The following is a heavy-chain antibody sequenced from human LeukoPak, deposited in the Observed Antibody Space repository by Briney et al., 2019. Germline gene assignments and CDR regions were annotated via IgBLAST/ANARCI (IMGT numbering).Heavy chain of an antibody. V-gene: IGHV3-23*01. CDR2: ISGSDGST. Sequence: PGGSLRLSCAASGFTFSSYAMTWIRQAPGKGLEWVSAISGSDGSTYYADSVKGRFTISRDNSKNTLYLQMNSLRAEDTAVYYCARKGGVVPAAVLDYWGQGTLVTVSS. CDR1: GFTFSSYA. D-gene: IGHD2-2*01. J-gene: IGHJ4*02. CDR3: ARKGGVVPAAVLDY.